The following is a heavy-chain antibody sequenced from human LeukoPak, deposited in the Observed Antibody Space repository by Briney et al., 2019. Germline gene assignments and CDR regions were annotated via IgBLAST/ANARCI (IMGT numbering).Heavy chain of an antibody. CDR3: AKDQIGYCSGGSCYDFDY. J-gene: IGHJ4*02. V-gene: IGHV3-23*01. CDR2: ISGSGDST. D-gene: IGHD2-15*01. CDR1: GFTFSTYA. Sequence: GGSLRLSCAASGFTFSTYAMSWVRQAPGKGLEWVSGISGSGDSTYYADSVKGRFTISRDSSKNTLYLQMNSLRAEDTAIYYCAKDQIGYCSGGSCYDFDYWGQGTLVTVSS.